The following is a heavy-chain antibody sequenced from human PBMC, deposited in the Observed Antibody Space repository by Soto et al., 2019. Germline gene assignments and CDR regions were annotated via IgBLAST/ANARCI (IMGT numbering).Heavy chain of an antibody. CDR2: ISGSGGST. V-gene: IGHV3-23*01. CDR1: GFTFSSYA. D-gene: IGHD3-3*01. J-gene: IGHJ6*02. CDR3: ANRFLGNYYGMDV. Sequence: GGSLRLSCAASGFTFSSYAMIWVRQAPGKGLEWVSAISGSGGSTYYADSVKGRFTISRDNSKNTLYLQMNSLRAEDTAVYYCANRFLGNYYGMDVWGQGTTVTVSS.